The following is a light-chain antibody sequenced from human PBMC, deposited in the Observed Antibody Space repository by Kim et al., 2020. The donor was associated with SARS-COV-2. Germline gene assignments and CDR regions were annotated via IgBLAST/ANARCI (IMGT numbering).Light chain of an antibody. CDR3: QQANNFPLT. CDR1: QGINSL. J-gene: IGKJ4*01. CDR2: PAS. V-gene: IGKV1-12*01. Sequence: DILMTQSPSSVSASVGDRVTITCRASQGINSLLAWYQQKPGKAPKLLIFPASSLESGVPSRFSGSGSGTDFTLTISSLQPEDFATYFCQQANNFPLTFGGGTKVDIK.